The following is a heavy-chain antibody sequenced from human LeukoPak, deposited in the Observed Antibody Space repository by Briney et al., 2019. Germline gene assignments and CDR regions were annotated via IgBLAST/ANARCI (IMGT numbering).Heavy chain of an antibody. V-gene: IGHV3-30*18. Sequence: GRSLRLSCAASGFTFSSYGMHWVRQAPGKGLEWVAVISYDGSNKYYADSVKGRFTISRDNSKNTLYLQMNSLRAEDTAVYYCAKEKTHYYGSGSPDYWGQGTLVTVSS. CDR2: ISYDGSNK. J-gene: IGHJ4*02. D-gene: IGHD3-10*01. CDR3: AKEKTHYYGSGSPDY. CDR1: GFTFSSYG.